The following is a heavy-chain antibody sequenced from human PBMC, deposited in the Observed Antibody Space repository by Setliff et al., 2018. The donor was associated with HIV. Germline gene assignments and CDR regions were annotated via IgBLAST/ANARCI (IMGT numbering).Heavy chain of an antibody. V-gene: IGHV4-4*02. CDR2: ISHSGST. Sequence: SQTLSLTCAVSGGSISSTNWWSWVRQPPGKGLEWIGEISHSGSTNYNPSRQSRVTISMVASRNQFSLKVTSVTAADTAVYYCAKGAGFYGDYTFDHWGQGRQVTVSS. CDR3: AKGAGFYGDYTFDH. CDR1: GGSISSTNW. J-gene: IGHJ4*02. D-gene: IGHD4-17*01.